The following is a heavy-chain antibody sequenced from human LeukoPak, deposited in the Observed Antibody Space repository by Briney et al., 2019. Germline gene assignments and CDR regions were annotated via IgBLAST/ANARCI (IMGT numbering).Heavy chain of an antibody. V-gene: IGHV3-30*03. J-gene: IGHJ6*03. CDR2: ISYDGSNK. D-gene: IGHD4-23*01. CDR3: ATGGYLVGPRFARWDYYMDV. Sequence: GGSLRLSCAASGFTFRNYDMHWVRQAPGKGLEWVAVISYDGSNKYYADSVKGRFTVSRDNSKNTLYLQMNSLRAEDTAVYYCATGGYLVGPRFARWDYYMDVWGKGTTVTVSS. CDR1: GFTFRNYD.